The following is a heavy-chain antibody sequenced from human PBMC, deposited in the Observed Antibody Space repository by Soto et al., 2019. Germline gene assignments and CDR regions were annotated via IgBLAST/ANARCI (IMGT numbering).Heavy chain of an antibody. J-gene: IGHJ5*02. CDR2: ISSSGHMT. CDR1: GFGFTFSNYY. Sequence: VQLVESGGGLVRPGGSLSLSCAASGFGFTFSNYYMNWIRQSPGKGLEWVASISSSGHMTFYAPSVSGRFTISRYNWMNSLYLQMNSLTVEDTGVYFCVGHYGAVDAWGPGTLVTVSS. CDR3: VGHYGAVDA. D-gene: IGHD3-10*01. V-gene: IGHV3-11*04.